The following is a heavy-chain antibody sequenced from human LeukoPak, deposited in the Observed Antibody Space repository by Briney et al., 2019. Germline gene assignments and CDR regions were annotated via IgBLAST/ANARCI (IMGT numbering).Heavy chain of an antibody. CDR2: ISYDGSNK. J-gene: IGHJ6*03. CDR1: GFTFSSYA. CDR3: ARGRPQSYYDFWSGETYYYYYMDV. V-gene: IGHV3-30*04. D-gene: IGHD3-3*01. Sequence: GGSLRLSCAASGFTFSSYAMHWVRQAPGKGLEWVAVISYDGSNKYYADSVKGRFTISRDNSKNTLYLQMNSLRAEDTAVYYCARGRPQSYYDFWSGETYYYYYMDVWGKGTTVTVSS.